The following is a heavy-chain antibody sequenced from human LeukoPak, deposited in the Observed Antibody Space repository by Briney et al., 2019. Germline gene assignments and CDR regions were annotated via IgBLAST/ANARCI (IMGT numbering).Heavy chain of an antibody. J-gene: IGHJ4*02. CDR2: ISYDGSNK. CDR3: AKDQAAALDY. D-gene: IGHD2-2*01. V-gene: IGHV3-30*18. CDR1: GFTFSSYG. Sequence: PGGSLRLSCAASGFTFSSYGVHWVRQAPGKGLEWVAVISYDGSNKYYADSVKGRFTISRDNSKNTLYLQMNSLRAEDTAVFYCAKDQAAALDYWGQGTLVTVSS.